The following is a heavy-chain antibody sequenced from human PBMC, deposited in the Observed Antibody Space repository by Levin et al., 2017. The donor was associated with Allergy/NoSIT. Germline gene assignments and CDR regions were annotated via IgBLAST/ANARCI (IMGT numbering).Heavy chain of an antibody. Sequence: GESLKISCAASGFTFSSYAMSWVRQAPGKGLEWVSAISGSGGSTYYADSVKGRFTISRDNSKNTLYLQMNSLRAEDTAVYYCAKAGSSSWYPLPYYYYYGMDVWGQGTTVTVSS. CDR3: AKAGSSSWYPLPYYYYYGMDV. CDR1: GFTFSSYA. CDR2: ISGSGGST. D-gene: IGHD6-13*01. V-gene: IGHV3-23*01. J-gene: IGHJ6*02.